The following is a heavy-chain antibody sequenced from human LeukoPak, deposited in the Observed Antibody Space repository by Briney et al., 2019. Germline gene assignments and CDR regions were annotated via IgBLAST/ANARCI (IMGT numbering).Heavy chain of an antibody. CDR2: IIPIFGTA. Sequence: SVKVSCKASGGTFSSYAISWVRQAPGQGLGWMGGIIPIFGTANYAQKFQGRVTITADESTSTAYMELSSLRSEDTAVYYCARLSTTRGYAFEIWGQGTMVTVSS. D-gene: IGHD2/OR15-2a*01. CDR1: GGTFSSYA. J-gene: IGHJ3*02. V-gene: IGHV1-69*13. CDR3: ARLSTTRGYAFEI.